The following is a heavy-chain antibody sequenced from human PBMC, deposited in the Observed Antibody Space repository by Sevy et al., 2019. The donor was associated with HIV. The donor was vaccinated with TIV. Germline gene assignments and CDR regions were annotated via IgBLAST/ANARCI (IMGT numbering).Heavy chain of an antibody. Sequence: ASVKVSCKASGYTFTSYYMHWVRQAPGQGLEWMGIINPTGGSTSYAQRFQGRVTMTRGTSTSTVYMELSSLRSEDTAVYYCARDHSWNKGTYFDFWGQGTLVTVSS. CDR3: ARDHSWNKGTYFDF. CDR2: INPTGGST. D-gene: IGHD1-1*01. CDR1: GYTFTSYY. J-gene: IGHJ4*02. V-gene: IGHV1-46*03.